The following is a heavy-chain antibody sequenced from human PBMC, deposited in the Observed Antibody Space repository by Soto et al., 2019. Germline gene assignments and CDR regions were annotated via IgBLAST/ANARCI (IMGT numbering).Heavy chain of an antibody. V-gene: IGHV1-69*13. CDR3: HSSSSLLNYYYNGMDV. J-gene: IGHJ6*02. CDR1: GGTFSSYA. Sequence: PVKVSCKASGGTFSSYAISWVRQTPGQGLERMGGIIPIFGTANYAQKFQGRVTITADESTSTAYMELSSLRSEDTAVYYCHSSSSLLNYYYNGMDVWGQGTTVTVSS. CDR2: IIPIFGTA. D-gene: IGHD6-13*01.